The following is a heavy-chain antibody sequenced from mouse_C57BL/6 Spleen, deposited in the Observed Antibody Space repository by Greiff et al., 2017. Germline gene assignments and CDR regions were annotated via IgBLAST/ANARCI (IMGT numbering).Heavy chain of an antibody. V-gene: IGHV5-16*01. CDR3: ARERGPAMDY. Sequence: EVKLVESEGGLVQPGSSLKLSCTASGFTFSDYYMAWVRQVPEKGLEWVATINYDGSSTYYLGSLKGRFIISRDNAKNMLYLQMSSLKSEDTATYYCARERGPAMDYWGQGTSVTVS. CDR2: INYDGSST. CDR1: GFTFSDYY. J-gene: IGHJ4*01.